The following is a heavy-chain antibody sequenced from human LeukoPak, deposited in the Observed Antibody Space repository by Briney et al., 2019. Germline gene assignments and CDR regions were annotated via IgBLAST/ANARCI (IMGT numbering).Heavy chain of an antibody. CDR2: LYFIGTT. V-gene: IGHV4-39*01. Sequence: PSETLSLTCIVSGDSIRNRLFYWGWIRQPPGKGLEWIGSLYFIGTTYYNPSLTSRVTMSVDTSQDQFSLKLSSVTAADTAVYYCARQGYSSSWYDLYYYYYYMDVWGKGTTVTISS. CDR1: GDSIRNRLFY. D-gene: IGHD6-13*01. CDR3: ARQGYSSSWYDLYYYYYYMDV. J-gene: IGHJ6*03.